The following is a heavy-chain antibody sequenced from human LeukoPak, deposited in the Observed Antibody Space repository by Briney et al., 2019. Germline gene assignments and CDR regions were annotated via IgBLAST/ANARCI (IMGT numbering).Heavy chain of an antibody. J-gene: IGHJ4*02. CDR3: TTDLLRFLEWLFPNFDY. V-gene: IGHV3-15*01. CDR1: GFTFSNVW. Sequence: GGSLRLSCAASGFTFSNVWMSWVRQAPGKGLEWVGRIKSKTDGGTTDYAAPVKGRFTISRDDSKNTLYLQMNSLKTEDTAVYYCTTDLLRFLEWLFPNFDYWGQGTLVTVSS. D-gene: IGHD3-3*01. CDR2: IKSKTDGGTT.